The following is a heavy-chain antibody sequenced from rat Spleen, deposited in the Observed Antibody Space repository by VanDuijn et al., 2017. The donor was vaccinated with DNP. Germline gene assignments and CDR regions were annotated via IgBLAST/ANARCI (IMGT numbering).Heavy chain of an antibody. CDR3: ARSDYSDDGFYYGYFDY. CDR1: GFSLTSYS. CDR2: VSGGGST. J-gene: IGHJ2*01. Sequence: QVQLKESGPGLVQPSQTLSLTCTVSGFSLTSYSVAWIRQPPGKGLEWIASVSGGGSTYYNSLLRSRLSISRDTSKSQVFLRMNSLQIEDTAMYFCARSDYSDDGFYYGYFDYWGQGVMVTVSS. V-gene: IGHV2-6*01. D-gene: IGHD1-12*02.